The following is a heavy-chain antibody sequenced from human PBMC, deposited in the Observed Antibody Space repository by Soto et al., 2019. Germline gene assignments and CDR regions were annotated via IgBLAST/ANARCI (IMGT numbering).Heavy chain of an antibody. J-gene: IGHJ1*01. D-gene: IGHD3-22*01. V-gene: IGHV4-39*01. Sequence: PSETLSLTCTVSGGSISSSGYYWGRIRQPPGKGLEWVGTIYYTGTTYYNPSLKTRLTISVDTSKNQFSLKLSSVTAADTAVYFCARYYDSSDRPYFHHWGQGMLVTVSS. CDR1: GGSISSSGYY. CDR2: IYYTGTT. CDR3: ARYYDSSDRPYFHH.